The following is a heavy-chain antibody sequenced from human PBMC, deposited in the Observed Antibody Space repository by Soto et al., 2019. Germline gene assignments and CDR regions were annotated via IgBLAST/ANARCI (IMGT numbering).Heavy chain of an antibody. CDR3: AKSNDYYYYYGMDV. Sequence: GGSLRLSCAASGFTFSSYGMHWVRQAPGKGLEWVAVISYDGSNKYYADSVKGRFTISRDNSKNTLYLQMNSLRAEDTAVYYCAKSNDYYYYYGMDVWGQGTTVTVSS. J-gene: IGHJ6*02. V-gene: IGHV3-30*18. CDR1: GFTFSSYG. D-gene: IGHD2-8*01. CDR2: ISYDGSNK.